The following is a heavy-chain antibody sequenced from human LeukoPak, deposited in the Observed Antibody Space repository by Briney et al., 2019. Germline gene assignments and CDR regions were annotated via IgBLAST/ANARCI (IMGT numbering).Heavy chain of an antibody. J-gene: IGHJ4*02. CDR2: IHYSGST. V-gene: IGHV4-59*08. D-gene: IGHD5-24*01. CDR1: GGSISSYY. Sequence: SETLSLTCTASGGSISSYYWSWIRQPPGKGLEWVGYIHYSGSTDYHPSLRSRVTMSVDTPKSQFSLKLNSVTATDTAVYYCARARDGDRFAFDYWGQGSLVTVSS. CDR3: ARARDGDRFAFDY.